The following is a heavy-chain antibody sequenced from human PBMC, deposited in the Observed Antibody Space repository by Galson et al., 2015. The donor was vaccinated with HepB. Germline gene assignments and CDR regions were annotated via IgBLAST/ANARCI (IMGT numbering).Heavy chain of an antibody. D-gene: IGHD4-17*01. J-gene: IGHJ5*02. CDR3: ARHSTVTTSVDWFDP. CDR1: GYSFTSYW. V-gene: IGHV5-51*01. Sequence: QSGAEVKKPGESLKISCKGSGYSFTSYWIGWVRQMPGKGLEWMGIIYPGDSDTRYSPSFQGQVTISADKSISTAYLQWSSLKASDTAMYYCARHSTVTTSVDWFDPWGQGTLVTVSS. CDR2: IYPGDSDT.